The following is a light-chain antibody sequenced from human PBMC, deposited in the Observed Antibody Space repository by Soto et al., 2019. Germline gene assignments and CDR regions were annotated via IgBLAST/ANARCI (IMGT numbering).Light chain of an antibody. Sequence: QSALTQPASVSVSPGQSITISCTGTGSDVGGYNYVSWYQQHPGKAPKLMIYEVSNRPSGVSDRFSGSKSGNTASLTISGLQAEDEADYYCGSYTSSRTYVFGAGTKVTVL. CDR2: EVS. J-gene: IGLJ1*01. V-gene: IGLV2-14*01. CDR1: GSDVGGYNY. CDR3: GSYTSSRTYV.